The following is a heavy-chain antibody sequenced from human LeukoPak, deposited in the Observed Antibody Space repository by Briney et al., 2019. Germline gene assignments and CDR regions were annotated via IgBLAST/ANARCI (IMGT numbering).Heavy chain of an antibody. J-gene: IGHJ2*01. Sequence: SQTLSLTCAISGDSVSSNSAAWNWIRQSPSGGLEWLGRTYYGSKWYNDYAVSVKSRITINPDTSKNQFSLQLNSVTPEDTAVYYCARDSPLTTVTTFPYWYFDLWGRGTLVTVSS. V-gene: IGHV6-1*01. CDR3: ARDSPLTTVTTFPYWYFDL. CDR1: GDSVSSNSAA. CDR2: TYYGSKWYN. D-gene: IGHD4-17*01.